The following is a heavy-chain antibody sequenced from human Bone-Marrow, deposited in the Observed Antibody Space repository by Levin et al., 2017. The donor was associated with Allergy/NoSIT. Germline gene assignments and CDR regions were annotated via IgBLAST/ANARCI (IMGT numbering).Heavy chain of an antibody. Sequence: PGGSLRLSCEASGFSFSSYWMNWVRQAPGKGLEWVANIKQDGSEIYYVDSVKGRFTIFRDNAESSLYLQMNSLRAEDTAVYYCVRLWYSGSGTSHFDYWGQGTLVTVSS. CDR2: IKQDGSEI. CDR1: GFSFSSYW. J-gene: IGHJ4*02. CDR3: VRLWYSGSGTSHFDY. V-gene: IGHV3-7*01. D-gene: IGHD3-10*01.